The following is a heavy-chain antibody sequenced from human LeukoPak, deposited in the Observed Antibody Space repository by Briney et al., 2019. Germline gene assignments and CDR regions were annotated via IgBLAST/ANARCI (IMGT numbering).Heavy chain of an antibody. CDR1: GGSISSSSYY. Sequence: SETLSLTCTVSGGSISSSSYYWGWIRQPPGKGLEWIGSIYYSGSTYYNPSLKSRVTISVDTSKNQFSLKLSSVTAADTAVYYCARDEDCSCGSCYPGDYWGQGTLVTVSS. J-gene: IGHJ4*02. CDR3: ARDEDCSCGSCYPGDY. D-gene: IGHD2-15*01. CDR2: IYYSGST. V-gene: IGHV4-39*07.